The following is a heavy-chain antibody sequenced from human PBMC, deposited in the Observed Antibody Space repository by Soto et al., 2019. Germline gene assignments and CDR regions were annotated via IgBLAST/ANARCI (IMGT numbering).Heavy chain of an antibody. D-gene: IGHD3-16*01. CDR1: GDSVSSNSAT. J-gene: IGHJ3*02. V-gene: IGHV6-1*01. Sequence: SQTLSLPCAISGDSVSSNSATWSWIRQSPSRGLEWLGRTYYRSKWYNDYAVSVKSRITVNPDTSKNQFSLQLNSVTPEDTAVYYCARGSRGAFDIWGQGTMVTVSS. CDR2: TYYRSKWYN. CDR3: ARGSRGAFDI.